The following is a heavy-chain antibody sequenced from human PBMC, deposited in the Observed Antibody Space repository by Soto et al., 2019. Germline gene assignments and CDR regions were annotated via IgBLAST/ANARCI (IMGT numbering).Heavy chain of an antibody. CDR2: IYYSGST. CDR3: ARSDSTTGRDY. Sequence: SETLSLTCTVSVGSISSGGYYWSWIRQHPGKGLEWIGYIYYSGSTYYNPSLKSRVTISVDTSKNQFSLKLSSVTAADTAVYYCARSDSTTGRDYWGQGTLVTVSS. J-gene: IGHJ4*02. V-gene: IGHV4-31*03. D-gene: IGHD2-21*02. CDR1: VGSISSGGYY.